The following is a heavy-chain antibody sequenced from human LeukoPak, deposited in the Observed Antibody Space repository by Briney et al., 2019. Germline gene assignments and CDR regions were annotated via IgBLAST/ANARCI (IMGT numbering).Heavy chain of an antibody. CDR2: IAYDRSNE. V-gene: IGHV3-30*18. Sequence: PGGSRRLSGAASEFTFRSYGMHWIRQAPGKGLDWVADIAYDRSNEYCADTAKGRFTISRDNSKNTLYLQMNSLRGQDTVVYFCANQHLATFGYHCYGMDVWGQGTTVTVCS. CDR3: ANQHLATFGYHCYGMDV. CDR1: EFTFRSYG. D-gene: IGHD5-12*01. J-gene: IGHJ6*02.